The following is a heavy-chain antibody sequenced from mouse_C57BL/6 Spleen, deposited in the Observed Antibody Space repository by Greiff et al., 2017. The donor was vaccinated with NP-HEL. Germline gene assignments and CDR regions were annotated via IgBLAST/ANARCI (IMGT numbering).Heavy chain of an antibody. J-gene: IGHJ2*01. V-gene: IGHV1-52*01. CDR3: ARGAGSRYFDY. CDR2: IYPSDSET. D-gene: IGHD1-1*01. Sequence: VQLQQSGAELVRPGSSVKLSCKASGYTFTSYWMHWVKQRPIQGLEWIGNIYPSDSETHYNQKFKDKATLTVDKSSSTAYMQLSSLTSEDSAVYYCARGAGSRYFDYWGQGTTLTVSS. CDR1: GYTFTSYW.